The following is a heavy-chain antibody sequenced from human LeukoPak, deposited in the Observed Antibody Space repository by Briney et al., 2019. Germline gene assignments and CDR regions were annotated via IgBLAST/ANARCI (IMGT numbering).Heavy chain of an antibody. V-gene: IGHV7-4-1*02. Sequence: ASVKVSCKASGYTFTSYAMNWVRQAPGQGLEWMGWINTNTGNPTYAQGFTGRFVFSLDTSVSTAYLQISSLKAEDTAVYYCARGTLGSGWYWDFDYWGQGTLATVSS. D-gene: IGHD6-19*01. J-gene: IGHJ4*02. CDR1: GYTFTSYA. CDR3: ARGTLGSGWYWDFDY. CDR2: INTNTGNP.